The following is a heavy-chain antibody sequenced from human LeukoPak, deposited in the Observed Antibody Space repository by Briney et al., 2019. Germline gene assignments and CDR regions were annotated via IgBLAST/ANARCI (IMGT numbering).Heavy chain of an antibody. D-gene: IGHD3-22*01. CDR1: GGSFSGYY. V-gene: IGHV4-34*01. CDR2: INHSGST. J-gene: IGHJ4*02. Sequence: SETLSLTCAVYGGSFSGYYWSWIRQPPGKGLEWIGEINHSGSTNYNLSIKSRVTISVDTSKNQFSLKLSSVTAADTAVYYCARARAIVVDYWGQGTLVTVSS. CDR3: ARARAIVVDY.